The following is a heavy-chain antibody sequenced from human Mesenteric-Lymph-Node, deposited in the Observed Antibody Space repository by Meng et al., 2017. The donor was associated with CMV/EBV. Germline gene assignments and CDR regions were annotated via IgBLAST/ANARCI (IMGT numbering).Heavy chain of an antibody. CDR1: GFIFGDYY. CDR3: ARGSPEWYRLDF. J-gene: IGHJ4*02. D-gene: IGHD3-3*01. V-gene: IGHV3-11*01. Sequence: GGSLRLSCTPSGFIFGDYYMSWVRQAPGKGLEWISYISVTSTIIWYADSVRGRFTISRDNGKNSLHLQMNSLRHDDTAIYYCARGSPEWYRLDFWGQGTLVTVSS. CDR2: ISVTSTII.